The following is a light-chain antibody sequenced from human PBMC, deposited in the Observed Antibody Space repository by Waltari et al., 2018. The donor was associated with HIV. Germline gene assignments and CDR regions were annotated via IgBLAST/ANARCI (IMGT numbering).Light chain of an antibody. CDR3: QQYYSTLLT. V-gene: IGKV4-1*01. J-gene: IGKJ4*01. Sequence: DIVMTQSPDSLVVSLGERVTINCKSSQSVLYSSNNKNYLAWYQQKPGQPPKLLIYWASTRESGVPDRFSGSGSGTDFTLTISSLQAEDVAVYYCQQYYSTLLTFGGGTKVEIK. CDR1: QSVLYSSNNKNY. CDR2: WAS.